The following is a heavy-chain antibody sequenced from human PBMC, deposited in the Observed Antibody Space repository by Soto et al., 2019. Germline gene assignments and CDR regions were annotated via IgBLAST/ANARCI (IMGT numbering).Heavy chain of an antibody. D-gene: IGHD3-22*01. CDR2: IGTAGDP. Sequence: GGSLRLSCVASGFILSGYDMHWVRQATGEGLEWVSAIGTAGDPYYSGSVKGRFTISRGNAENSVYLQMNSLRAGDTAVYYCARAGYDSSGYYFYAVDVWGPGTTVTVSS. J-gene: IGHJ6*02. V-gene: IGHV3-13*05. CDR1: GFILSGYD. CDR3: ARAGYDSSGYYFYAVDV.